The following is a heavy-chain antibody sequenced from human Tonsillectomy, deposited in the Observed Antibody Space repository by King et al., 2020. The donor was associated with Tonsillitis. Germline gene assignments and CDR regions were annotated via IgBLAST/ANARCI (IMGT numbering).Heavy chain of an antibody. J-gene: IGHJ3*02. Sequence: QLVQSGAEVKKPRSSVKVSCKESGGTFSSYPISWVRQAPGQGLEWMGGIIPIFGAPNYAQKIQGRVTITADESTSTAYMELSSLRSDDTAVYYCARAHEPFRNDAFDIWGQGTMVTASS. CDR2: IIPIFGAP. V-gene: IGHV1-69*01. CDR1: GGTFSSYP. CDR3: ARAHEPFRNDAFDI. D-gene: IGHD3-3*02.